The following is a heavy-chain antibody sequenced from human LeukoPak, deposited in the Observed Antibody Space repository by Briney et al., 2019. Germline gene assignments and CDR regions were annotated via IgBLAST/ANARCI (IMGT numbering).Heavy chain of an antibody. V-gene: IGHV3-30-3*01. CDR2: LSYGGTNK. J-gene: IGHJ6*02. CDR3: VRDSSGSGYYYGTYYYYGMDA. Sequence: PGGSLRLSCAASGFTFSDYAMHWVRQAPGKGLEWVAVLSYGGTNKYYADSVKGRFTISRDNAYNSLYLQMNSLRAEDTAVYYCVRDSSGSGYYYGTYYYYGMDAWGQGTTVTVSS. CDR1: GFTFSDYA. D-gene: IGHD3-22*01.